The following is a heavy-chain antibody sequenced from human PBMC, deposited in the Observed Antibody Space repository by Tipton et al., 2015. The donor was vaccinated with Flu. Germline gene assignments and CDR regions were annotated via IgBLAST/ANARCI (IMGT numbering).Heavy chain of an antibody. Sequence: SLRLSCAASGFTFSSYGMHWVRQAPGKGLEYISAISSNGGSTYYANSVKGRFTISRDNSKNTLYLQMGSLRDEDMAVYYCARGALMTTVTISFDNWGQGTLVTVSS. CDR1: GFTFSSYG. D-gene: IGHD4-11*01. V-gene: IGHV3-64*01. CDR3: ARGALMTTVTISFDN. J-gene: IGHJ4*02. CDR2: ISSNGGST.